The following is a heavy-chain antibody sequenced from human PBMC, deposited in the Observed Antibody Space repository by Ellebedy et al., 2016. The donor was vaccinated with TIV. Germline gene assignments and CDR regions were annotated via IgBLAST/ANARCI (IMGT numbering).Heavy chain of an antibody. V-gene: IGHV3-23*01. J-gene: IGHJ4*02. CDR2: ISGSGGST. D-gene: IGHD2-15*01. Sequence: GESLKISXAASGFTFSGSAMHWVRQAPGKGLEWVSAISGSGGSTYYADSVKGRFTISRDNSKNTLYLQMNSLRAEDTAVYYCAKDEDIVVVVAAPRAPGSHWGQGTLVTVSS. CDR1: GFTFSGSA. CDR3: AKDEDIVVVVAAPRAPGSH.